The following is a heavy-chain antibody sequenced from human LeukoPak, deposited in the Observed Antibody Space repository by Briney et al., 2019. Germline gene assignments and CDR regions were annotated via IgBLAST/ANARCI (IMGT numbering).Heavy chain of an antibody. J-gene: IGHJ3*02. D-gene: IGHD2-2*01. CDR2: IKQDGSEQ. CDR1: GFTVSSNY. Sequence: GGSLILSCAASGFTVSSNYMSWVRQAPGKGLEWVANIKQDGSEQFYLDSVKGRFTISRDNAKNALYLQMHSLRVEDTAVYYCARESIVVVPTTMDDASDIWGQGTMVTVSS. CDR3: ARESIVVVPTTMDDASDI. V-gene: IGHV3-7*01.